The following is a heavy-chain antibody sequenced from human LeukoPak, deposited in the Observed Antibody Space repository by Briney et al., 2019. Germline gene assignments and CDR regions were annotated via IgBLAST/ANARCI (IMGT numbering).Heavy chain of an antibody. Sequence: PSQTLSLTCTVSGGSISSGGYYWSWIRQHPGKGLEWIGYIYTSGSTNYNPSLKSRVTISVDTSKNQFSLKLSSVTAADTAVYYCARHPGTAVAGLKPWFDPWGQGTLVTVSS. CDR3: ARHPGTAVAGLKPWFDP. CDR1: GGSISSGGYY. J-gene: IGHJ5*02. V-gene: IGHV4-61*09. CDR2: IYTSGST. D-gene: IGHD6-19*01.